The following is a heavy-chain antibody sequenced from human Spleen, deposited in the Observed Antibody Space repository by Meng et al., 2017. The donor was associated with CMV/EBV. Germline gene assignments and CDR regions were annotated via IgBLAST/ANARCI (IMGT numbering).Heavy chain of an antibody. Sequence: SGHSFASYWIGWVRQMPGKGLEWMGIIYPGDSDTRYSPSFQGQVTISADKSINTAYLQWRSLKASDTAMYYCASLYCSTTSCYRGFDPWGQGTLVTVSS. CDR2: IYPGDSDT. V-gene: IGHV5-51*01. CDR3: ASLYCSTTSCYRGFDP. CDR1: GHSFASYW. D-gene: IGHD2-2*01. J-gene: IGHJ5*02.